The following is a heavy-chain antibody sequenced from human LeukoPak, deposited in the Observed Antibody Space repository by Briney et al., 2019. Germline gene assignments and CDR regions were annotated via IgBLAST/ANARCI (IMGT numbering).Heavy chain of an antibody. J-gene: IGHJ4*02. CDR3: ARYSRGYYYDSSGHFDY. V-gene: IGHV1-69*05. D-gene: IGHD3-22*01. Sequence: SVKVSCKASGGTFSSYAISWVRQAPGQGLEWMGGIIPIFGTANYAQKFQGRVTITTDESTSTAYMELSSLRSEDTAVYYCARYSRGYYYDSSGHFDYWGQGTLVTVSS. CDR1: GGTFSSYA. CDR2: IIPIFGTA.